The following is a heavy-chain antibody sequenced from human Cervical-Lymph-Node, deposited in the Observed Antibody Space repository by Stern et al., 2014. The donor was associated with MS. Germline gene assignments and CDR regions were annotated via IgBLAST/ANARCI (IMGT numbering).Heavy chain of an antibody. CDR1: GNIFNYFA. J-gene: IGHJ2*01. CDR3: ASAGYNTGWY. CDR2: TSSYDGST. D-gene: IGHD1-14*01. V-gene: IGHV1-18*01. Sequence: QVQLVQSGAEVKKPGASVRVSCKASGNIFNYFAITWVRQAPGQGLEWMGWTSSYDGSTKYAHKFQGRVTMTIDASTTTAYMELRSLRSDDTAVYYCASAGYNTGWY.